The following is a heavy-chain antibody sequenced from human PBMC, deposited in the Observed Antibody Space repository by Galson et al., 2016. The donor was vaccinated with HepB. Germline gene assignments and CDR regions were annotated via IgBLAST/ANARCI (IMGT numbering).Heavy chain of an antibody. CDR2: IYAGDSET. V-gene: IGHV5-51*01. D-gene: IGHD1-1*01. CDR1: GFSFATHW. J-gene: IGHJ6*02. CDR3: ARQRRNYGMDV. Sequence: QSGAEVKKPGESLTISCKTSGFSFATHWIAWVRQMPWKGLEWMGTIYAGDSETRYSPPFQGQVTISVDKSTAVAYLQWNSLKASGSAMYYCARQRRNYGMDVWGQGTTVTVSS.